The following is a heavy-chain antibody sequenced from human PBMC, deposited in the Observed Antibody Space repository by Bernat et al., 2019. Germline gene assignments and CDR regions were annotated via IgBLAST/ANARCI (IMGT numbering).Heavy chain of an antibody. CDR1: GFIVSGNA. V-gene: IGHV3-66*01. CDR3: GRDRSGYSVGV. D-gene: IGHD6-13*01. J-gene: IGHJ6*04. CDR2: IYNDDNT. Sequence: EVQLVESGGGLVQPGGSLRLSCAASGFIVSGNAMYWVRQAPGKGLDWVSLIYNDDNTCYADSVRGRFTISRDNSKNTLYLQMNGLRAEDTAVYYCGRDRSGYSVGVWGKGTAVTVSS.